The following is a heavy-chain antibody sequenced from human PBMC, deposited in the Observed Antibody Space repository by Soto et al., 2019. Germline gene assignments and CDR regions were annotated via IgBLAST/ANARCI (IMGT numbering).Heavy chain of an antibody. CDR2: ISAYNGNT. D-gene: IGHD2-2*01. J-gene: IGHJ6*03. CDR3: ARPNKLGYCSSTSCPYYYYYMDV. CDR1: GYTFTSYG. Sequence: QVQLVQSGAEVKKPGASVKVSCKASGYTFTSYGISWVRQAPGQGLEWMGWISAYNGNTNYVQKLQGRVTMTTDTSTITADMELRSLRSDDTAVYYCARPNKLGYCSSTSCPYYYYYMDVWGKGTTVTVSS. V-gene: IGHV1-18*01.